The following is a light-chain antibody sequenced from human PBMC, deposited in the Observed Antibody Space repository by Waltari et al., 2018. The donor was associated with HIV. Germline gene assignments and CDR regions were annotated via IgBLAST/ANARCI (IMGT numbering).Light chain of an antibody. CDR1: QSLSNTN. V-gene: IGKV3-15*01. J-gene: IGKJ2*01. CDR2: GAS. Sequence: EIVMTQSPATLSVSPGERATLSCRASQSLSNTNLAWYQQKPDQAPRLLIHGASTRATGIPARFSGSGSGTEFTLTISSLQSEDSAIYYCQQYNNWPPTFGQGARLGIQ. CDR3: QQYNNWPPT.